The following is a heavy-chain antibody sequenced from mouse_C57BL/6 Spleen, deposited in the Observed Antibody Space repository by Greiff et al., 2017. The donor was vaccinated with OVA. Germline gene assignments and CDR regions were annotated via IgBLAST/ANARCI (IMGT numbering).Heavy chain of an antibody. V-gene: IGHV1-59*01. Sequence: QVQLQQPGAELVRPGTSVKLSCKASGYTFTSYWMHWVKQRPGQGLEWIGVIDPSDSYTNYNQKFKGKAALTVDTSSSTAYMQLSSLTSEDSAVYYCARLSTAVPMDYWGQGTSVTVSS. CDR2: IDPSDSYT. J-gene: IGHJ4*01. D-gene: IGHD1-2*01. CDR3: ARLSTAVPMDY. CDR1: GYTFTSYW.